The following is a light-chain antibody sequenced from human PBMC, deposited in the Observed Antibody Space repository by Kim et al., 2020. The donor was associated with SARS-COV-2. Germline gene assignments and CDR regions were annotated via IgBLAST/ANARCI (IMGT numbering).Light chain of an antibody. CDR3: QQYGDFPYT. Sequence: LSPGESAALSCRASQSVTRNHLAWYQQKPGQAPRVLIFAASSRANGIPDRFSGRGSGTDFTLSISRLQPEDVAVYYCQQYGDFPYTFGQGTKLEI. CDR2: AAS. J-gene: IGKJ2*01. V-gene: IGKV3-20*01. CDR1: QSVTRNH.